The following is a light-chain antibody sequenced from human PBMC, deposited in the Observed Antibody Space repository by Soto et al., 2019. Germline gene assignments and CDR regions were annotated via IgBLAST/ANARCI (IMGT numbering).Light chain of an antibody. CDR1: QTVSSR. CDR3: HQRKSWPRT. J-gene: IGKJ1*01. V-gene: IGKV3-11*01. Sequence: IVLTQSPATLSSSPGERATLSCRASQTVSSRLAWYQHKPGQAPRLLIYDSSNRATGIPARFSGSGSGTDFTLTISSLEPEDFAVYYCHQRKSWPRTFGQGTKVDIK. CDR2: DSS.